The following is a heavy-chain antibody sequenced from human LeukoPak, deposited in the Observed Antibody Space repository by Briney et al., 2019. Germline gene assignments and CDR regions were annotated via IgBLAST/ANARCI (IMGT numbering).Heavy chain of an antibody. J-gene: IGHJ4*02. CDR2: ISYDGSNK. D-gene: IGHD3-3*01. CDR3: ARDTYYDFWSAPESYFDY. Sequence: EGSLRLSCAASGFTFSSYAMHWVRQAPGKGLEWVAVISYDGSNKYYADSVKGRFTISRDNSKNTLYLQMNSLRAEDTAVYYCARDTYYDFWSAPESYFDYWGQGTLVTVSS. CDR1: GFTFSSYA. V-gene: IGHV3-30-3*01.